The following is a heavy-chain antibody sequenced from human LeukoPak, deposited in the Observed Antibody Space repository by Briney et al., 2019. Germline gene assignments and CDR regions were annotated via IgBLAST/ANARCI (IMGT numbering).Heavy chain of an antibody. CDR2: IYHSGST. V-gene: IGHV4-30-2*01. CDR1: GGSLSSGGYY. J-gene: IGHJ4*02. CDR3: ARTLEYSASAVRY. Sequence: PSQTLSLTCTVSGGSLSSGGYYWSWIRQPPGKGLEWIGYIYHSGSTYYNPSLKSRVTISVDRSKNQFSLKLSSVTAADTAVYYCARTLEYSASAVRYWGQGTLVTVSS. D-gene: IGHD2/OR15-2a*01.